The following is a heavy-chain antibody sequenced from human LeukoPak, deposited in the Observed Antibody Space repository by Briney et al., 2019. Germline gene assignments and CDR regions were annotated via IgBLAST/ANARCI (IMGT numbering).Heavy chain of an antibody. CDR3: ARDQGYGSGGYSFNY. CDR1: GYTFAGYF. V-gene: IGHV1-2*02. D-gene: IGHD3-10*01. Sequence: ASVKLSCTTSGYTFAGYFVHWVRQAPGQGLEWMGWINPNSGGTNYTQNFQGRVTITRDTSITTAYMELSRLTSDDTALYYCARDQGYGSGGYSFNYWGQGTRVTVSS. J-gene: IGHJ4*02. CDR2: INPNSGGT.